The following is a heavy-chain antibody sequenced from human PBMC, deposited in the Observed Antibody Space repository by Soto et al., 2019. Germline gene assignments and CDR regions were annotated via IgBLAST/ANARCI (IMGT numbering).Heavy chain of an antibody. Sequence: SETLSLTCTVSGGSISSYHWSWIRQPPGKGLEWIGYIYYSGSTKYNPSLKSRVTISVDTSKNQFSLKLSSVTAADTAVYYCARDRTTRGDSQYYYYGMDVWGQGTTVTVS. D-gene: IGHD2-21*01. CDR2: IYYSGST. CDR3: ARDRTTRGDSQYYYYGMDV. J-gene: IGHJ6*02. CDR1: GGSISSYH. V-gene: IGHV4-59*01.